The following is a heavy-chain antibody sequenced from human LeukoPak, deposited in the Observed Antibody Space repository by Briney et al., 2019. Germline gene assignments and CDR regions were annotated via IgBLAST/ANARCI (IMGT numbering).Heavy chain of an antibody. CDR3: AKDLYYYDSSGYPIIVDY. CDR2: ISYDGSNK. Sequence: PGGSLRLSCAASGFTFSSYGMHWVRQAPGKGLEWVAVISYDGSNKYYADSVKGRFTISRDNSKNTLYLQMNSLRAEDTAVYYCAKDLYYYDSSGYPIIVDYWGQGTLVTVSS. V-gene: IGHV3-30*18. D-gene: IGHD3-22*01. CDR1: GFTFSSYG. J-gene: IGHJ4*02.